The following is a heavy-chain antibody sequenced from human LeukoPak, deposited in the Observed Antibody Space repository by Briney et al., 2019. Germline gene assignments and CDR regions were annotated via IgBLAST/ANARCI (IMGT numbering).Heavy chain of an antibody. CDR3: AREARGSGRDFDY. J-gene: IGHJ4*02. CDR2: IGTRSNPI. Sequence: GGSLRLSCAASGFSFSDFYMSWIRQAPGMGLEWISYIGTRSNPIYYADSVKGRFTISRDDAKNSLYLQMNSMRDEDTAVYFCAREARGSGRDFDYWGQGILVTVSS. CDR1: GFSFSDFY. D-gene: IGHD1-26*01. V-gene: IGHV3-11*01.